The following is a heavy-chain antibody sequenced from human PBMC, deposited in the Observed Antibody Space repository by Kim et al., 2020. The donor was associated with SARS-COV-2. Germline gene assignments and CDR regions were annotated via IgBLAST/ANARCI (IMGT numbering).Heavy chain of an antibody. CDR1: GDSITSGGYY. J-gene: IGHJ4*02. V-gene: IGHV4-31*03. Sequence: SETLSLTCTVSGDSITSGGYYWNWIRQQPGKGLEWIWSIYYGGNTHYIPSLKSRLTISVDTSKNHFSLNLNSATAADTAVYYCARDDSLGGFDYWGQGILVTVSA. CDR2: IYYGGNT. D-gene: IGHD7-27*01. CDR3: ARDDSLGGFDY.